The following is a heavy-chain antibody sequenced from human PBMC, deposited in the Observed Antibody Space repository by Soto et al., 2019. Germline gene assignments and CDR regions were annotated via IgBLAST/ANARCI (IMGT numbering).Heavy chain of an antibody. CDR2: SIPIFGTA. D-gene: IGHD5-12*01. V-gene: IGHV1-69*01. CDR3: ARGRGYSGDDHYYYFDMDV. Sequence: QVQLVQSGAEVKKPGSSVKVSCKASGGTFNNYPITWVRQAPGEGLEWMGGSIPIFGTANYAQKFQGRVTISVDESTSTAYMELSSLRSEDTDVYYCARGRGYSGDDHYYYFDMDVCCQGTTVTVSS. J-gene: IGHJ6*02. CDR1: GGTFNNYP.